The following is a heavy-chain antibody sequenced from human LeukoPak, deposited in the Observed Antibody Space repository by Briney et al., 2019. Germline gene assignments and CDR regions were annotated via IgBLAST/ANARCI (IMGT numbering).Heavy chain of an antibody. CDR1: GGPTSGSS. J-gene: IGHJ4*02. D-gene: IGHD4-17*01. V-gene: IGHV4-59*12. CDR3: ARLSTVTTSFDY. Sequence: KPSETLSLTCTVSGGPTSGSSWGWIRKPPGKGLEWIGYIYYSGSTYYNPSLKSRVTISVDTSKNQFSLKLSSVTAADTAMYYCARLSTVTTSFDYWGQGTLVTVSS. CDR2: IYYSGST.